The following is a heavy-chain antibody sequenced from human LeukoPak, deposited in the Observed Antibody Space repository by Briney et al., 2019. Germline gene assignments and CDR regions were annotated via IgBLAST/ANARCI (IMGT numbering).Heavy chain of an antibody. J-gene: IGHJ3*02. CDR2: INEDETAK. D-gene: IGHD1-1*01. CDR3: ARAAWNDVIRAFDI. V-gene: IGHV3-7*03. Sequence: GGSLRLSCAASEFTFSNYWMTWVRQAPGKGLEWVANINEDETAKYYVGSVKGRFTISRDNAKNSLYLQMNSLRAEDTAIYYCARAAWNDVIRAFDIWGQGTMVTVSS. CDR1: EFTFSNYW.